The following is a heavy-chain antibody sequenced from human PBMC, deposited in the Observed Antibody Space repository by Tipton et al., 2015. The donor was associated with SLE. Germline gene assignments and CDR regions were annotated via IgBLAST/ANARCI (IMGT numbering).Heavy chain of an antibody. J-gene: IGHJ4*02. CDR1: GDSISNYY. Sequence: TLSLTCTVSGDSISNYYWSWIRQPAGKGLEWLGYIHYTGSTHYNPSLKSRVTISVETSKNQFSLKLSSVTTADTAVYHCARGGWSLDYWGQGTLVTVSS. CDR2: IHYTGST. CDR3: ARGGWSLDY. D-gene: IGHD6-19*01. V-gene: IGHV4-59*01.